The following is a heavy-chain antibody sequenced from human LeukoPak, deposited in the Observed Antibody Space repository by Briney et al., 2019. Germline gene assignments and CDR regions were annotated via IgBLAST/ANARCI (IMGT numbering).Heavy chain of an antibody. CDR1: GFTFSSYG. CDR3: AKLPSPYYDILTGYYDNIN. V-gene: IGHV3-30*18. Sequence: GGSLRLSCAASGFTFSSYGMHWVRQAPGKGLEWVAVISYDGSSKYYADSVKGRFTISRDNSKNTLYLQMNSLRAEDTAVYYCAKLPSPYYDILTGYYDNINWGQGTLVTVSS. J-gene: IGHJ4*02. D-gene: IGHD3-9*01. CDR2: ISYDGSSK.